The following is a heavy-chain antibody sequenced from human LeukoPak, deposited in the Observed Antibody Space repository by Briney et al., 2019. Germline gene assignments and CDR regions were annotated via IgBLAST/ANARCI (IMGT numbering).Heavy chain of an antibody. Sequence: PSETLSLTCAVYGGSFSGYYWSWIRLPPGKGLEWIGEINHSGSTNYNPSLKSRVTISVDTSKNQFSLKLSSVTAADTAVYYCARGSRVLLGKLNWFDPWGQGTLVTVSS. J-gene: IGHJ5*02. CDR2: INHSGST. CDR1: GGSFSGYY. CDR3: ARGSRVLLGKLNWFDP. D-gene: IGHD2-21*01. V-gene: IGHV4-34*01.